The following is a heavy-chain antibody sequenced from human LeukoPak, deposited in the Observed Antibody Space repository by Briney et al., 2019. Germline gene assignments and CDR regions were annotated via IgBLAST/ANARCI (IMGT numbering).Heavy chain of an antibody. V-gene: IGHV4-59*01. CDR2: IYYSGST. Sequence: SETLSLTCTVSGGSISSYYWSWIRQPPGKGLEWIGYIYYSGSTNYNPSLKSRVTISVDTSKSQFSLKLSSVTAADTAVYYCARETPLGYFDYWGRGTLVTVSS. CDR1: GGSISSYY. J-gene: IGHJ4*02. CDR3: ARETPLGYFDY.